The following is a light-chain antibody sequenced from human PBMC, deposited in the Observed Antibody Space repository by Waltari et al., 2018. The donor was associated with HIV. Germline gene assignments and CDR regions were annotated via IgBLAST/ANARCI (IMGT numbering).Light chain of an antibody. J-gene: IGKJ3*01. CDR3: QQYYTTPFT. CDR2: WAS. Sequence: DIVMTQSPDSLAVSLGERATVNCKSSQSVLYSSNNKNYLAWYQQKPGQPPKLLIYWASTRESGVPDRFSGSGSGTDVTLTISSLQAEDVAVYYCQQYYTTPFTFGPGTKVDIK. V-gene: IGKV4-1*01. CDR1: QSVLYSSNNKNY.